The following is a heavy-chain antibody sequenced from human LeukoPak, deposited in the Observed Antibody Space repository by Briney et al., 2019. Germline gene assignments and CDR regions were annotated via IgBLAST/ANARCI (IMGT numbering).Heavy chain of an antibody. J-gene: IGHJ4*02. CDR1: GLTFSSYA. D-gene: IGHD2-21*02. CDR3: ARDLGVVTAYDY. V-gene: IGHV3-23*01. CDR2: ISGSGGST. Sequence: GGSLRLSCAASGLTFSSYAMSWVRQAPGKGLEWVSGISGSGGSTYYADSVKGRFTISRDNSKNTLYLQMNSLRAEDTAVYYCARDLGVVTAYDYWGQGTLVTVSS.